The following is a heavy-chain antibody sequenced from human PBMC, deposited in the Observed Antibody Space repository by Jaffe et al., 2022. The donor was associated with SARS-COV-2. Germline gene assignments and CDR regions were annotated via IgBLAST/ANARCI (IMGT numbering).Heavy chain of an antibody. J-gene: IGHJ4*02. CDR3: ARSSARGSYPTVQRKNFDY. D-gene: IGHD1-26*01. V-gene: IGHV4-34*01. CDR1: GGSFSGYY. CDR2: INHSGST. Sequence: QVQLQQWGAGLLKPSETLSLTCAVYGGSFSGYYWSWIRQPPGKGLEWIGEINHSGSTNYNPSLKSRVTISVDTSKNQFSLKLSSVTAADTAVYYCARSSARGSYPTVQRKNFDYWGQGTLVTVSS.